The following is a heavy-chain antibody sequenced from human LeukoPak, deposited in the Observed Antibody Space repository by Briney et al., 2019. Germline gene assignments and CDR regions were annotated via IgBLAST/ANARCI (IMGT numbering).Heavy chain of an antibody. D-gene: IGHD3-9*01. J-gene: IGHJ3*02. CDR2: IHYSGST. V-gene: IGHV4-59*08. CDR3: ARRDTRYYDILTGYLRSDAFDI. Sequence: SETLSLTCTVSGGSISSYYWSWIRQPPGKGLEWIGYIHYSGSTNYNPSLKSQVTISVDTSKNQFSLKLSSVTAADTAVYYCARRDTRYYDILTGYLRSDAFDIWGQGTMVTVSS. CDR1: GGSISSYY.